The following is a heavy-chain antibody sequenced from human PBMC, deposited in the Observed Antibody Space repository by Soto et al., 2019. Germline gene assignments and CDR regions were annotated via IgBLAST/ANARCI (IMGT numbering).Heavy chain of an antibody. CDR3: HITYYYGSGSYSQSSADAFDI. Sequence: GRSRALSCTSSAFTFGGYAMSWVRLAPGKGRGWVGFIRSKCYGGTTKYSESVKGRFTISRDDSKSIAYLQMNIQKTEDTAVYYCHITYYYGSGSYSQSSADAFDIWGQGTMVTVS. D-gene: IGHD3-10*01. CDR2: IRSKCYGGTT. CDR1: AFTFGGYA. V-gene: IGHV3-49*04. J-gene: IGHJ3*02.